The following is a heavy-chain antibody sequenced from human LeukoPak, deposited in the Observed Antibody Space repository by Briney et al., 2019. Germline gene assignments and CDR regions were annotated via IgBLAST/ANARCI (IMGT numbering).Heavy chain of an antibody. V-gene: IGHV4-59*08. CDR1: GVSIGSYY. CDR3: ARQRIRPSLGSDAFDI. CDR2: MYSSGST. D-gene: IGHD3-3*02. J-gene: IGHJ3*02. Sequence: PSETLSLTCTVSGVSIGSYYWRGIREPPGGGREWIGYMYSSGSTNYTPSLKSRVTISGDTSKNQFSLRLTSVCAAHTRVYYCARQRIRPSLGSDAFDISGQGRLVTVSS.